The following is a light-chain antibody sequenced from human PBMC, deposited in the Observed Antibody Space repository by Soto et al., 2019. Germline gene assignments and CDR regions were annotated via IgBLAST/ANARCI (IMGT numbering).Light chain of an antibody. V-gene: IGLV2-23*01. CDR3: CSYGKV. Sequence: QSVLTQPPSVSAAPGQKVTISCSGSSSNIRNNYVSWYQQHPAKAPKLIIYEASERPSGVSNRFSGSTSGRTASLTISGIQAEDEAEYYCCSYGKVFGNGTKLTVL. J-gene: IGLJ1*01. CDR1: SSNIRNNY. CDR2: EAS.